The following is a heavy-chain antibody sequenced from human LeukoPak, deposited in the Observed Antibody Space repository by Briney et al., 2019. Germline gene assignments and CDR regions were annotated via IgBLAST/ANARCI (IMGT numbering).Heavy chain of an antibody. CDR1: GYTFTSYG. CDR3: ARYGGTIVGANRCFDY. CDR2: ISPSNGNT. V-gene: IGHV1-18*01. D-gene: IGHD1-26*01. Sequence: ASVKVSYKASGYTFTSYGISWVRQAPGQGLEWTGWISPSNGNTNYVQNLQGRVTMTTDTSTSTAYMELRSLRSDDTAVYYCARYGGTIVGANRCFDYWGQGTLVTVSS. J-gene: IGHJ4*02.